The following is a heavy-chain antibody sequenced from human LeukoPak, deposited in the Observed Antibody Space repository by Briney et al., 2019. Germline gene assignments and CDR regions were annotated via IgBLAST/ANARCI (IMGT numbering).Heavy chain of an antibody. CDR1: GGSISSSNW. J-gene: IGHJ4*02. V-gene: IGHV4-4*02. Sequence: PSETLSLTCAVSGGSISSSNWWSWVRQPPGKGLEWIGEIYHSGSTNYNPSLKSRVTISVDKSKDQFSLKLSSVTAADTAVYYCARDQAYCSSTSCYVGVGLDYWGQGTLVTVSS. D-gene: IGHD2-2*01. CDR3: ARDQAYCSSTSCYVGVGLDY. CDR2: IYHSGST.